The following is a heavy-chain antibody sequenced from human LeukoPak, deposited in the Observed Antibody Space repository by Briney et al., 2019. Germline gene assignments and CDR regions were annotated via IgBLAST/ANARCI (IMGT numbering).Heavy chain of an antibody. V-gene: IGHV3-30*02. D-gene: IGHD4-17*01. J-gene: IGHJ6*03. Sequence: GGSLRLSCAASGFTFSSYGMHWVRQAPGKGLEWVAFIGYDGSNKYTADSARGRFTLSRDNSTDTLYLQMNRLRAEDTAVYYCAKRGGTTVTTSNFHMDVWGKGTTVTVSS. CDR3: AKRGGTTVTTSNFHMDV. CDR1: GFTFSSYG. CDR2: IGYDGSNK.